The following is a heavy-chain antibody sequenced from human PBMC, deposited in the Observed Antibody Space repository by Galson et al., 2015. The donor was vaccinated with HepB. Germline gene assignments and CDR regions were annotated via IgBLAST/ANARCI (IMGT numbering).Heavy chain of an antibody. V-gene: IGHV1-46*01. CDR3: ARDRGFVVVPFDY. CDR2: INPRGGST. Sequence: SVKVSCKASGYTFTSYYMHWVRQAPGQGLEWMGIINPRGGSTSYAQKFQGRVTMTRDTSTSTVYMELSSLRSEDTAVYYCARDRGFVVVPFDYWGQGTLVTVSS. CDR1: GYTFTSYY. D-gene: IGHD2-2*01. J-gene: IGHJ4*02.